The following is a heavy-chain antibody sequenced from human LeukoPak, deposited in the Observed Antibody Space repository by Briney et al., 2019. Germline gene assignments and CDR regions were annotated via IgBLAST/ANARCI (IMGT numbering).Heavy chain of an antibody. J-gene: IGHJ4*02. Sequence: GGSLRLSCAASGFTFSDYYMSWIRQAPGKGLEWVSYISSSGSYTNYADSVKGRFTISRDNAKNPLYLQMNSLRAEDTAVYYCAKDGDYIDYWGQGTLVTVSS. D-gene: IGHD4-17*01. CDR3: AKDGDYIDY. V-gene: IGHV3-11*05. CDR2: ISSSGSYT. CDR1: GFTFSDYY.